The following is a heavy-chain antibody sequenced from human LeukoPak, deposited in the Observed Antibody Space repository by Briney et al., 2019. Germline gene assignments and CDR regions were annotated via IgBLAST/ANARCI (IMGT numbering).Heavy chain of an antibody. V-gene: IGHV4-4*02. CDR3: ARHGIVGDVLLWFGEVLDIDY. Sequence: PSGTLSLTCAVSGVSISSSYWWSWVRQPPGKGLEWIGEIYHSGSTNYNPSLKSRVTISVDRSKNQFSLKLSSVTAADTAVYYCARHGIVGDVLLWFGEVLDIDYWGQGTLVTVSS. CDR1: GVSISSSYW. J-gene: IGHJ4*02. CDR2: IYHSGST. D-gene: IGHD3-10*01.